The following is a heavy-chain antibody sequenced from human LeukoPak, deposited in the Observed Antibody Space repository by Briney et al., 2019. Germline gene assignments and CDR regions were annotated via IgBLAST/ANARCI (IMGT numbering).Heavy chain of an antibody. Sequence: ASVKVSCKASGYTFTSYDINWVRQATGQGLEWMGWMNPNSGNTGYAQKFQGRVTMTRNTSISTAYMELSSLRSEDTAVYYCARVRVGREPARHFDYRGQGTLVTVSS. CDR2: MNPNSGNT. V-gene: IGHV1-8*01. CDR1: GYTFTSYD. D-gene: IGHD1-26*01. J-gene: IGHJ4*02. CDR3: ARVRVGREPARHFDY.